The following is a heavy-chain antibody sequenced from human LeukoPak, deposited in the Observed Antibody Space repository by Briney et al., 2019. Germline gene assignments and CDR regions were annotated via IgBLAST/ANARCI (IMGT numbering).Heavy chain of an antibody. Sequence: SETLSLTCTVSGDSISSSTYYWGWIRQPPGKGLEWIGSIFYSGSTYYNPSLKSRVTISVDTSKNQFSLKPRSVTAADTAVYYCARHGGPRSNSFQLPLDYWGQGTLVTVSS. CDR1: GDSISSSTYY. J-gene: IGHJ4*02. V-gene: IGHV4-39*01. CDR2: IFYSGST. CDR3: ARHGGPRSNSFQLPLDY. D-gene: IGHD2-2*01.